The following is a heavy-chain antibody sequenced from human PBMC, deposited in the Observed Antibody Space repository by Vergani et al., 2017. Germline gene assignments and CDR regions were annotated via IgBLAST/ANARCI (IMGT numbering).Heavy chain of an antibody. CDR1: GYTFTSYY. Sequence: QVQLVQSGAEVKKPGASVKVSCKASGYTFTSYYMHWVRQAPGQGLEWMGIINPSGGSTSYAQKFQGRVTMTRDTSTSTVYMELSSLRSEDTAVYYCARDPGGTICGVVIEGDAFDYWGQGTMVTVSS. V-gene: IGHV1-46*03. D-gene: IGHD3-3*01. CDR3: ARDPGGTICGVVIEGDAFDY. CDR2: INPSGGST. J-gene: IGHJ3*01.